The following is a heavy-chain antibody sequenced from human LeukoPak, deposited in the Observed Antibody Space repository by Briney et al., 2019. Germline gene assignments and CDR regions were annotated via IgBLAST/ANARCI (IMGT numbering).Heavy chain of an antibody. CDR2: IYYSGST. CDR1: GGSISSYY. Sequence: KPSETLSLTCTVSGGSISSYYWSWIRQPPGKGLEWIGYIYYSGSTNYNPSLKSRVTISVDTSKNQFSLKLSSMTAADTAVYYCARLGPSGYSYGFLGYYFDYWGQGTLVTVSS. J-gene: IGHJ4*02. CDR3: ARLGPSGYSYGFLGYYFDY. V-gene: IGHV4-59*08. D-gene: IGHD5-18*01.